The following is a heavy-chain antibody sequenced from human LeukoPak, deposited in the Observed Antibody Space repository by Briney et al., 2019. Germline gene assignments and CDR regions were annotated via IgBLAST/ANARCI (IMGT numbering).Heavy chain of an antibody. Sequence: SETLSLTCTVSGGSISSGSYYWGWLRQPAGKGLEWVGRIYTSGSTNYNPSLKSRVTISVDTSKNQFSLKLSSVTAADTAVYYCARAASVTAIYFDYWGQGTLVTVSS. J-gene: IGHJ4*02. CDR1: GGSISSGSYY. D-gene: IGHD2-21*02. CDR3: ARAASVTAIYFDY. CDR2: IYTSGST. V-gene: IGHV4-61*02.